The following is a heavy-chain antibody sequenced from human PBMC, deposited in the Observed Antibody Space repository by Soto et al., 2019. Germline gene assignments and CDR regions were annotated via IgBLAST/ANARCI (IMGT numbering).Heavy chain of an antibody. V-gene: IGHV1-18*01. J-gene: IGHJ4*02. CDR1: GYTFTSYG. CDR3: ATRSPAFDY. Sequence: ASVKVSCKTSGYTFTSYGITWVRQAPGQGLEWMGWISTDKGNTKYAQKFQGRVTMTTDTSTSTAYMELRSLTSDDTAVYYCATRSPAFDYWGQGTPVTVSS. CDR2: ISTDKGNT.